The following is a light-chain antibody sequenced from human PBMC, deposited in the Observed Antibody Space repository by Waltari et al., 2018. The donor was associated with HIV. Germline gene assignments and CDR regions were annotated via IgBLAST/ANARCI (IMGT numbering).Light chain of an antibody. Sequence: DIQMTQSPSTLSASVGDRVTITCRASQSISSWLAWYQQKPGKAPNLLIYHASILESGVPSRFSGSGSGTELTLTISSLQPDDFATYYCQQSYGVPLTFGPGTKVDVK. J-gene: IGKJ3*01. CDR2: HAS. CDR3: QQSYGVPLT. CDR1: QSISSW. V-gene: IGKV1-5*03.